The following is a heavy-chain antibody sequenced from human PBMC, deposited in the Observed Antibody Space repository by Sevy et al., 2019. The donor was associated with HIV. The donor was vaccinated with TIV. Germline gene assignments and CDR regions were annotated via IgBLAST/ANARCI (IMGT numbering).Heavy chain of an antibody. J-gene: IGHJ4*02. V-gene: IGHV3-66*02. CDR3: ARGVGAKGTYYFDY. CDR1: GFTVSSNY. CDR2: IYSGGST. Sequence: SLRLSCAASGFTVSSNYMSWVRQAPGKGLEWVSVIYSGGSTYYADSVKGRFTISRDNSKNTLYLQMNSLRAEDTAVYYCARGVGAKGTYYFDYWGQGTLVTVSS. D-gene: IGHD1-26*01.